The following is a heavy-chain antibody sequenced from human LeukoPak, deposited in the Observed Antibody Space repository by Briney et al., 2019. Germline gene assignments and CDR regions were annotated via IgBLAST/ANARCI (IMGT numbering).Heavy chain of an antibody. D-gene: IGHD3-10*01. CDR2: IYYSGST. J-gene: IGHJ4*02. V-gene: IGHV4-39*01. CDR3: ANCQRGSGSYCPFDY. Sequence: SETLSLTCTVSGGSISGSSYYWGWIRQPPGKGLEWIGSIYYSGSTYYNPSLKSRVTISVDTSKNQCSLKLSSVTAADTAVYYCANCQRGSGSYCPFDYWGQGTLVTVSS. CDR1: GGSISGSSYY.